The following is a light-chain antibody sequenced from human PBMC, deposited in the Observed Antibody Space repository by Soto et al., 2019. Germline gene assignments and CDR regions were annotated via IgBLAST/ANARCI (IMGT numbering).Light chain of an antibody. V-gene: IGLV1-40*01. Sequence: QSVLTQPPSVSGAPGQRVTISCPGSSSNIGAGYDVHWYQQLPGTAPKLLIYGNSNRPSGVPDRFSGSKSGTSASLAITGLQAEDEADYYCQSYDSSLSVWVFGGGTKVTVL. CDR1: SSNIGAGYD. J-gene: IGLJ3*02. CDR2: GNS. CDR3: QSYDSSLSVWV.